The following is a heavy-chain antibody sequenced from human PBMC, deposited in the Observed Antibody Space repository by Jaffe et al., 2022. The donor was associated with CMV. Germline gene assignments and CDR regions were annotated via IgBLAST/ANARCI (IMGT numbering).Heavy chain of an antibody. CDR3: ARASARYCSGGSCYSRVYYYYYMDV. CDR1: GGSFSGYY. CDR2: INHSGST. D-gene: IGHD2-15*01. J-gene: IGHJ6*03. V-gene: IGHV4-34*01. Sequence: QVQLQQWGAGLLKPSETLSLTCAVYGGSFSGYYWSWIRQPPGKGLEWIGEINHSGSTNYNPSLKSRVTISVDTSKNQFSLKLSSVTAADTAVYYCARASARYCSGGSCYSRVYYYYYMDVWGKGTTVTVSS.